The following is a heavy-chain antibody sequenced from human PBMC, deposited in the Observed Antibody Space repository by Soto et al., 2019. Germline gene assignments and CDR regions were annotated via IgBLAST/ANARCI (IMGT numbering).Heavy chain of an antibody. CDR3: AREDWYYFDY. CDR1: GFSFRSSW. Sequence: EVHLVESGGGLVQPGGSLRLSCAASGFSFRSSWMSWVRQAPGKGLQWVANINQDGSANYYAASVRGRFTISRDNAANSLYLQMNSLRAEDTALYYCAREDWYYFDYWGQGTLVTVSS. D-gene: IGHD3-9*01. CDR2: INQDGSAN. J-gene: IGHJ4*02. V-gene: IGHV3-7*03.